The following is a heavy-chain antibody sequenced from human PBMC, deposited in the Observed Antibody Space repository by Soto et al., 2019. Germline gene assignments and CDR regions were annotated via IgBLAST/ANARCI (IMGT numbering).Heavy chain of an antibody. D-gene: IGHD6-19*01. CDR3: ARLERRAGLY. V-gene: IGHV4-39*01. CDR1: GGSISSSSYY. CDR2: IYYSGSP. Sequence: QLQLQESGPGLVKPSETLSLTCTVSGGSISSSSYYWGWIRKPPGKGLVWIGSIYYSGSPYYNPSLKSRVTMSVDTSKNQFSLRLSSVTAADTAVYYCARLERRAGLYWGEGTMVTFSS. J-gene: IGHJ3*01.